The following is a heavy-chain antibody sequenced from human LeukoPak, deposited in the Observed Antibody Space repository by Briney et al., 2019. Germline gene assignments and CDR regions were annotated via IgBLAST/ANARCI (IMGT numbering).Heavy chain of an antibody. V-gene: IGHV1-69*05. CDR2: IIPIFGTA. Sequence: ASVKVSCKASGGTFSSYAISWVRQAPGQGLEWMGGIIPIFGTANYAQKFQGRVTITTDESTSTAYMELSSLRSEDTAVYYCARAGKGSSGYYFSYNWFDPWGQGTLVTLSS. CDR1: GGTFSSYA. D-gene: IGHD3-22*01. J-gene: IGHJ5*02. CDR3: ARAGKGSSGYYFSYNWFDP.